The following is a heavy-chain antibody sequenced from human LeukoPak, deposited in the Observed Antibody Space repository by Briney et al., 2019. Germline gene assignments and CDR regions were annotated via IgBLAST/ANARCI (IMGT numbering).Heavy chain of an antibody. D-gene: IGHD4-23*01. CDR2: ISSSAYDI. CDR1: GFTFSTYA. J-gene: IGHJ3*02. Sequence: GALRLSCAASGFTFSTYAMSWVRQAPGKGLEWVSSISSSAYDIFDADSVKGRFTISRDNSKNTLYLQMNTLRAEDTAVYYCATLTGGDDVFDIWGQGAMVTVSS. CDR3: ATLTGGDDVFDI. V-gene: IGHV3-23*01.